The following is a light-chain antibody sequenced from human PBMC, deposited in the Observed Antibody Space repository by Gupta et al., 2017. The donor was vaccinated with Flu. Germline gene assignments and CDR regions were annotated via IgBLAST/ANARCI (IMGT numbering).Light chain of an antibody. CDR2: DSN. V-gene: IGKV3-11*01. Sequence: PATLSLSPGDSATLSCRASQSVATFLAWYQQKPGQSPRLLIYDSNKRATGIPGRFSGSGSGTXFTLTIXNLEPEDFAVYYCQQRANWRLIFGXGTRVEIK. CDR1: QSVATF. J-gene: IGKJ4*01. CDR3: QQRANWRLI.